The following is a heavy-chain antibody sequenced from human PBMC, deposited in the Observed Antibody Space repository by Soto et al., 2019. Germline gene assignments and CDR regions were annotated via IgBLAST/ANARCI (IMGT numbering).Heavy chain of an antibody. J-gene: IGHJ4*02. CDR2: FDPKNGER. CDR1: GYSLTELS. V-gene: IGHV1-24*01. D-gene: IGHD3-22*01. CDR3: AGGPTRQSSGLIDY. Sequence: ASVKVSCKVSGYSLTELSMHWVRQAPGKGLEWMGGFDPKNGERTYAQRLQGRVTMTEDTARDTAYLEMSGLRSEDTAVYYCAGGPTRQSSGLIDYWGQGTLVTVSS.